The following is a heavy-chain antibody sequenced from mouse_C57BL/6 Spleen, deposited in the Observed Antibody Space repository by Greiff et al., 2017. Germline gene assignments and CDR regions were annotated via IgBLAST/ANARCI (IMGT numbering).Heavy chain of an antibody. J-gene: IGHJ2*01. CDR1: GFTFSSYG. Sequence: EVKLVESGGDLVKPGGSLKLSCAASGFTFSSYGMSWVRQTPDKRLEWVATISSGGSYTYYPDSVKGRFTISRDNAKNTLYLQMSSLKSEDTAMYYCARGGFYYGSSGYYFDYWGQGTTLTVSS. V-gene: IGHV5-6*02. D-gene: IGHD1-1*01. CDR2: ISSGGSYT. CDR3: ARGGFYYGSSGYYFDY.